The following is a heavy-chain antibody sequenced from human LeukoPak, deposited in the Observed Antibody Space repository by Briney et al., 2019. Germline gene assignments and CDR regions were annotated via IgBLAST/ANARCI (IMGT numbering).Heavy chain of an antibody. D-gene: IGHD6-13*01. CDR3: AXXVXIAAAQYGY. J-gene: IGHJ4*02. CDR1: GGSISSYY. V-gene: IGHV4-59*01. CDR2: IYYSGTT. Sequence: SETLSLTCTVSGGSISSYYWSWIRQPPGKGLECIGYIYYSGTTNYNPSLKSRVTISVDTSKNQFSLKLSSVTSADTAAYYRAXXVXIAAAQYGYWGQGTLVTVSS.